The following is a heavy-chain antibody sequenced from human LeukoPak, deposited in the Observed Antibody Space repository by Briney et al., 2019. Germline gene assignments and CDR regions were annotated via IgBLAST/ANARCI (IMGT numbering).Heavy chain of an antibody. Sequence: SETLSLTCAVYGGSFSGYYWSWIRQPPGKGLEWIGEINHSGSTNYNPSLKSRVTISVDTSKNQFSLKLSSVTAADTAVYYCARAHGWFGELLAWGQGTLVTVSS. D-gene: IGHD3-10*01. J-gene: IGHJ5*02. CDR2: INHSGST. CDR1: GGSFSGYY. V-gene: IGHV4-34*01. CDR3: ARAHGWFGELLA.